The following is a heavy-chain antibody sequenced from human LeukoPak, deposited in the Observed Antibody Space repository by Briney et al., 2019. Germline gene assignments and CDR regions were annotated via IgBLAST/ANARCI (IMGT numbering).Heavy chain of an antibody. D-gene: IGHD4-17*01. J-gene: IGHJ4*02. CDR2: IFSNDER. V-gene: IGHV2-26*01. CDR1: GFSLSNARMG. CDR3: ARIRYGDYHYYFDY. Sequence: SGPVLVKPTETLTLTCTVSGFSLSNARMGVSWIRQPPGKALEWLAHIFSNDERSYSTSLKSRLTISKDTSKSQVVLTMTSMDPVDTATYYCARIRYGDYHYYFDYWGQGTLVTVSS.